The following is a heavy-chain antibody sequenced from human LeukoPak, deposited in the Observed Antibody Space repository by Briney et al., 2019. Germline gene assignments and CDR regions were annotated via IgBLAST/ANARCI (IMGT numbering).Heavy chain of an antibody. J-gene: IGHJ4*01. V-gene: IGHV3-23*01. CDR2: ISGHGT. Sequence: GGSLRLSCAASGFMFSNYAMCWVRQAPGKGPEWVSGISGHGTFYADSVKGRFTISRDNSNNTLYLQMNSLRAEDSAVYYCAKGQQFETRFDYWGHGTLVTVPS. CDR3: AKGQQFETRFDY. D-gene: IGHD6-6*01. CDR1: GFMFSNYA.